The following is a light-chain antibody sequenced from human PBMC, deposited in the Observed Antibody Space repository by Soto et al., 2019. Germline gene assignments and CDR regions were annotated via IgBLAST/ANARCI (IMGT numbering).Light chain of an antibody. Sequence: QSVLTQPPSVSGAPGQRVTISCTGSSSNIGADYDVHWYQQRPGAAPTLLIYGNNNRPSGVPDRFSGSKSGTSASLAIIGLHAEDEADYYCQSSERGWSGYVFGSGTKLPS. CDR2: GNN. CDR1: SSNIGADYD. V-gene: IGLV1-40*01. CDR3: QSSERGWSGYV. J-gene: IGLJ1*01.